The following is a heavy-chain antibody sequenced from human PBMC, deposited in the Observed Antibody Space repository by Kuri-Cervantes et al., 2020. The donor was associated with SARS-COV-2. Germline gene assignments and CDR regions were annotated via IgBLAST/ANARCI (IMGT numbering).Heavy chain of an antibody. CDR3: TREAYDYNMGFDS. CDR1: GFTFSSYA. V-gene: IGHV3-23*01. J-gene: IGHJ4*02. D-gene: IGHD4-11*01. Sequence: GESLKISCAASGFTFSSYAMSWVRQAPGKGLEWVSAISGSGGSTYYADSVKGRFTISRDNSRNIVYLQMNSLRPEDTALYYCTREAYDYNMGFDSWGQGTLVTDSS. CDR2: ISGSGGST.